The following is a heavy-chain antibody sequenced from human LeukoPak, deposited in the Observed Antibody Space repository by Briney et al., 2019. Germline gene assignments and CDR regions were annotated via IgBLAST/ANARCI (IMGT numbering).Heavy chain of an antibody. CDR2: ISSSGSTI. Sequence: GGSLRLCCAASGFTFSDYYRSRIRQAPGKGLEWVSYISSSGSTIYYADSVKGRFTISRDNAKNSLYLQMNSLRAEDTAVYYCARVGPPGTLGYWGQGTLVTVSS. D-gene: IGHD2-2*01. CDR3: ARVGPPGTLGY. J-gene: IGHJ4*02. CDR1: GFTFSDYY. V-gene: IGHV3-11*04.